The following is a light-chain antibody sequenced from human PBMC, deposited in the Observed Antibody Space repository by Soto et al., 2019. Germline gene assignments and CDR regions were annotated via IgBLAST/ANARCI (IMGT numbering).Light chain of an antibody. CDR3: VLYMGDGIWV. J-gene: IGLJ3*02. CDR2: NTN. CDR1: SGSVSTNYY. Sequence: QTVVTQEPSFSVSPGGTVTLTCALSSGSVSTNYYPSWYQQTPGQAPRTLMYNTNTRSSGVPDRFSGSILGNRAALTITGAQADDESNYYCVLYMGDGIWVFGGGTKLTVL. V-gene: IGLV8-61*01.